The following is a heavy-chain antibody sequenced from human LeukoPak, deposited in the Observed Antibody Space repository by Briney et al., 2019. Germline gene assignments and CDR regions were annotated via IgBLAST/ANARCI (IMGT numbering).Heavy chain of an antibody. Sequence: SETLSLTCTVSGGSVSSSGSYWSWIRQPPGKGLEWFGYIYYSGSTTYNPSLKSRVIISVDTSKNQFSLKLSSVTAADTAVYYCVRSNSFYYDSWGQGTLVTVSS. D-gene: IGHD3-10*01. CDR2: IYYSGST. J-gene: IGHJ4*02. V-gene: IGHV4-61*08. CDR1: GGSVSSSGSY. CDR3: VRSNSFYYDS.